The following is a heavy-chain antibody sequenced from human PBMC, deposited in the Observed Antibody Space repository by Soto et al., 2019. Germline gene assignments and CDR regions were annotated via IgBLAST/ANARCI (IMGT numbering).Heavy chain of an antibody. V-gene: IGHV4-34*01. CDR3: ARVERGTATTVVDAFDI. J-gene: IGHJ3*02. CDR2: MSHSGGT. D-gene: IGHD1-1*01. Sequence: QVQLQQWGAGLLKPSETLSLTCAVYGGFVSSGSYYWSWIRQPPGKGLEWIGEMSHSGGTHFNPSLKSRVPRSVDTSKNQFSLKMSSVTAADTALYYCARVERGTATTVVDAFDIWGPGTMVTVSS. CDR1: GGFVSSGSYY.